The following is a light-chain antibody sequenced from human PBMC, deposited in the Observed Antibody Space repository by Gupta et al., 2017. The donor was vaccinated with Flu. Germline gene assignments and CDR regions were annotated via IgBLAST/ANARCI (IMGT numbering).Light chain of an antibody. Sequence: ERATLSCRARQSVSSSYLTWYQQKPGQAPRLLIYGASSRATGIPDRFSGSGSGTDFTLTISRLEPEDFAVYYCQQYGSSPYTFGQGTRLEIK. V-gene: IGKV3-20*01. CDR1: QSVSSSY. CDR2: GAS. J-gene: IGKJ5*01. CDR3: QQYGSSPYT.